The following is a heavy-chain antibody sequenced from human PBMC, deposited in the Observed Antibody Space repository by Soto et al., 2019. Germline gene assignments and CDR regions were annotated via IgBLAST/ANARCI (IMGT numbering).Heavy chain of an antibody. CDR2: INQDGSER. D-gene: IGHD3-16*01. J-gene: IGHJ4*02. CDR1: GFTFSTYW. CDR3: VCGGNVFVY. V-gene: IGHV3-7*01. Sequence: EVQLVESGGGLVQPAGSMRLPCAASGFTFSTYWMTWVRQPAGKGLEWVASINQDGSERYYVDSVRGRFTISRDNAKNSLYLQMNSLRAEATAVYYWVCGGNVFVYWGQGTLVTVS.